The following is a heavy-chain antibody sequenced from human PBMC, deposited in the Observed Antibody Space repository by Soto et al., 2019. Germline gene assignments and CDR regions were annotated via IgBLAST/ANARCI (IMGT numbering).Heavy chain of an antibody. D-gene: IGHD6-6*01. Sequence: QVHLVQSGAEVKKPGASVKVSCKGSGYAFTTYGITWVRQAPGQGLEWMGWISAHNGNTNYAQKLQGRVTVTRDPSKGSACMELRSLRSDDRAVYYCARGRDGDYWGQGAVVTVSS. CDR1: GYAFTTYG. CDR3: ARGRDGDY. V-gene: IGHV1-18*01. CDR2: ISAHNGNT. J-gene: IGHJ4*02.